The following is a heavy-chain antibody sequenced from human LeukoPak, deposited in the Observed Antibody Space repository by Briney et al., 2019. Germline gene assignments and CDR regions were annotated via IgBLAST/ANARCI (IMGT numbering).Heavy chain of an antibody. Sequence: PGGSLRLSCAASGLTFSSYWMSWVRQAPGKGPEWVANIKQDGGEKYYVGSVKGRFTISRDNAKNSLYLQMNSLRAEDTAVYYCARGAFSRISVFGVVSDAFDIWGQGTMVTVSS. CDR1: GLTFSSYW. CDR3: ARGAFSRISVFGVVSDAFDI. D-gene: IGHD3-3*01. J-gene: IGHJ3*02. V-gene: IGHV3-7*01. CDR2: IKQDGGEK.